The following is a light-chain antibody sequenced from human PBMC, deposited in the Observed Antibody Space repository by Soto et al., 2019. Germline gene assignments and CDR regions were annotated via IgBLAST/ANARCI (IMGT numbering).Light chain of an antibody. CDR3: HQRQSWPRT. CDR1: QGGSRK. J-gene: IGKJ3*01. CDR2: GAS. V-gene: IGKV3-15*01. Sequence: DIVMTQSPATLSVAPGERVTFSCRASQGGSRKLAWYQHKPGQATRLLISGASTEATVIPARFSGSGSGTEFTLTISSLQSEDFALYYCHQRQSWPRTFGQGTKVDI.